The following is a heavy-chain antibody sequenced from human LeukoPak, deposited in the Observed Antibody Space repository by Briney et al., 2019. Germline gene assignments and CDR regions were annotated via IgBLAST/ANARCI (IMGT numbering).Heavy chain of an antibody. CDR3: ARDRRNPSSSWYLANRYFDY. V-gene: IGHV3-21*01. D-gene: IGHD6-13*01. Sequence: GGSLRLSCAASGFTFSNYDMNWVRQSPGKGLEWVSSIDTDSTYIHYADSVKGRFTISRDNAKNSLYLQMNSLRAEDTAVYYCARDRRNPSSSWYLANRYFDYWGQGTLVTVSS. CDR2: IDTDSTYI. J-gene: IGHJ4*02. CDR1: GFTFSNYD.